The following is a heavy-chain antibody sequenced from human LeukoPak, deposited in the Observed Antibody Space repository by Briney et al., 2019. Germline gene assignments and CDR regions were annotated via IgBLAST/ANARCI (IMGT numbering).Heavy chain of an antibody. D-gene: IGHD2-15*01. Sequence: ASVKVSCNASGYTFTGYYMHWVRQAPGQGLEWMGWINPNSGGTNYAQKFQGRVTMTRDTSISTAYMELSRLRSDDTAVYYCASLGYCSGGSCYSGDDYWGQGTLVTVSS. CDR1: GYTFTGYY. J-gene: IGHJ4*02. CDR2: INPNSGGT. CDR3: ASLGYCSGGSCYSGDDY. V-gene: IGHV1-2*02.